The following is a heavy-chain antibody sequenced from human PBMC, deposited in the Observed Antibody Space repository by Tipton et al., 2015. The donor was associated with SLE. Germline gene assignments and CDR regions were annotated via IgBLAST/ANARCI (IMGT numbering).Heavy chain of an antibody. Sequence: TLSLTCTVSGGSISSGSYYWSWIRQPAGKGLEWIGRIYTSGSTNYNPSLKSRVTMSVDTSKNQFSLKLSSVTAADTAVYYCAKVNWNDSHDIWGQGTMVTVSS. CDR1: GGSISSGSYY. CDR2: IYTSGST. D-gene: IGHD1-1*01. CDR3: AKVNWNDSHDI. J-gene: IGHJ3*02. V-gene: IGHV4-61*02.